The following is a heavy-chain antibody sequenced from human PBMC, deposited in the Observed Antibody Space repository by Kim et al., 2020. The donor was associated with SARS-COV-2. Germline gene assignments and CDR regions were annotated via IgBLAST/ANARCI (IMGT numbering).Heavy chain of an antibody. Sequence: ASVKVSCKASGYTFNHYGMHWVRQAPGQRLEWMGWINAGSGDTTYSQNFQGRVTITRDTSASTAFMELSSLRPEDTALYYFARLVGPTNYYYGMNLWGQGTTVTVAS. J-gene: IGHJ6*02. CDR2: INAGSGDT. V-gene: IGHV1-3*01. CDR1: GYTFNHYG. CDR3: ARLVGPTNYYYGMNL. D-gene: IGHD1-26*01.